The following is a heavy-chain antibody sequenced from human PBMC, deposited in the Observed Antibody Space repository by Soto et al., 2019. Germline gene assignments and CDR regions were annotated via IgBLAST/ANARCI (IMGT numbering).Heavy chain of an antibody. CDR2: IDPSDSYI. D-gene: IGHD6-6*01. Sequence: PGESLKISCEGSGYTFSTYWIGWVRQMPGKGLEWIGKIDPSDSYIRYSPSFQGHVTISADKSIRTAYLQWSGLKASDTAMYYCARHGETARQRVYHYHGMDVWGQGTTVTVSS. V-gene: IGHV5-10-1*01. CDR1: GYTFSTYW. CDR3: ARHGETARQRVYHYHGMDV. J-gene: IGHJ6*02.